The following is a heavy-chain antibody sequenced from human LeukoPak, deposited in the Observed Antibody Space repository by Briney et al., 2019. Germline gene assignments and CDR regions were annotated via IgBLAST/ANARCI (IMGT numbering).Heavy chain of an antibody. D-gene: IGHD3-3*01. Sequence: GGSLRLSCAASGFTFSSYWMHWVRHAPGKGLVWVSRISPDGSTTGHADSVKGRFTTSRDNAKNTLFLQMNGLRAEDTAVYYCTRDFDFSSAIWGQGTLVTVSS. CDR3: TRDFDFSSAI. CDR2: ISPDGSTT. V-gene: IGHV3-74*01. J-gene: IGHJ4*02. CDR1: GFTFSSYW.